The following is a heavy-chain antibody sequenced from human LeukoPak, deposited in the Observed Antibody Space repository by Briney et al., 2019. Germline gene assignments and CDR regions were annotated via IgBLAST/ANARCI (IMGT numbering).Heavy chain of an antibody. CDR1: GFTFSSYS. J-gene: IGHJ4*02. Sequence: GGSLRLSCAASGFTFSSYSMNWVRQAPGKGLEWVSSISSSSSYIYYADSVKGRFTISRDNAKNSLYLQMNSLTVEDTAVYYCARSQSSSLIDYWGQGTLVTISS. D-gene: IGHD6-13*01. V-gene: IGHV3-21*01. CDR3: ARSQSSSLIDY. CDR2: ISSSSSYI.